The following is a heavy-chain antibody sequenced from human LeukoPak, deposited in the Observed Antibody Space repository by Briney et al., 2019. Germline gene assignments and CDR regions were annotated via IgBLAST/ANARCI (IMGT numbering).Heavy chain of an antibody. CDR2: ISGSGGST. CDR1: GFTFSSYA. CDR3: AKGILTGNTRGMDV. J-gene: IGHJ6*02. D-gene: IGHD3-9*01. V-gene: IGHV3-23*01. Sequence: PGGSLRLSCAASGFTFSSYAMSWVRRAPGKGLEWVSAISGSGGSTYYADSVKGRFTISRDNSKNTLYLQMNSLRAEDTAVYYCAKGILTGNTRGMDVWGQGTTVTVSS.